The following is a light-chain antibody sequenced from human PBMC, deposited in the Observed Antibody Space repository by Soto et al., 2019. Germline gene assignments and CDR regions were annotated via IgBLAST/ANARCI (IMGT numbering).Light chain of an antibody. V-gene: IGKV3-11*01. Sequence: ETVLTQSPATLSLSPGERATLSCRASQSVSVDLAWYQQKPGQSPRLLIYDASKRATGLPARFSGSGSGTDFTLTISSLEPEDFAVYFCQQRSKWPTTFGQGTKVDIK. CDR2: DAS. J-gene: IGKJ1*01. CDR1: QSVSVD. CDR3: QQRSKWPTT.